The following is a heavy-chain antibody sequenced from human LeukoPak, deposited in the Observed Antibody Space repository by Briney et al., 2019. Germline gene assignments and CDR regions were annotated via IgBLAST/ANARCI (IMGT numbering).Heavy chain of an antibody. D-gene: IGHD5-18*01. CDR1: GGSFSGYY. J-gene: IGHJ4*02. Sequence: SETLSLTCAVYGGSFSGYYWSWIRQPAGKGLEWIGRIYTSGSTNYNPSLKSRVTMSVDTSKNQFSLKLSSVTAADTAVYYWARDGIPKGGYGLDYWGQGTLVTVSS. CDR3: ARDGIPKGGYGLDY. V-gene: IGHV4-4*07. CDR2: IYTSGST.